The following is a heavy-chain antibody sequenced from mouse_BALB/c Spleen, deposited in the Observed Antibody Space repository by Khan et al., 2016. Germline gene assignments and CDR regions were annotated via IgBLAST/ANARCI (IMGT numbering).Heavy chain of an antibody. CDR2: ISTGGDI. D-gene: IGHD2-4*01. J-gene: IGHJ4*01. Sequence: EVELGEPGGGLVKPGGSLKLSCAASGFTFSSDVMSWVRQTPEKRLEWVASISTGGDIYYPDSVKGRFTLCRDHSRVLLYLQMASLRSEDGSVCYCARGDYDRGYYYSIDCRGQGSSVAVSS. V-gene: IGHV5-6-5*01. CDR1: GFTFSSDV. CDR3: ARGDYDRGYYYSIDC.